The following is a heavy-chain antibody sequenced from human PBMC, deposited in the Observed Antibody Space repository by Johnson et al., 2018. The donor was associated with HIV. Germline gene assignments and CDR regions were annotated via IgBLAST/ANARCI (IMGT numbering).Heavy chain of an antibody. V-gene: IGHV3-13*01. CDR3: ARDRITYYDFWSGSGGAFDI. CDR1: GFTFSSYD. Sequence: VQLVESGGGLVQPGGSLRLSCAASGFTFSSYDMHWVRQATGKGLEWVSAIGTAGDTYYPGSVKGRFTISRDNSKNTLYLQVNSLRHEDTAIYYCARDRITYYDFWSGSGGAFDIWGQGTMVTVSS. CDR2: IGTAGDT. J-gene: IGHJ3*02. D-gene: IGHD3-3*01.